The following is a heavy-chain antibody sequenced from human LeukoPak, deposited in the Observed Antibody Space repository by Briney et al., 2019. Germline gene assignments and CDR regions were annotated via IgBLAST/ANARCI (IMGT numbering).Heavy chain of an antibody. CDR2: MNPNSGNA. V-gene: IGHV1-8*03. Sequence: ASVTVSFKASVYTFTSYDINWVRQATGQGLEWMGWMNPNSGNAGYAQKFQGRVTITRNTSISTAYMELSSLRSEDTAVYYCARMDGLCSGGSCPNWFDPWGQGTLVTVSS. CDR1: VYTFTSYD. CDR3: ARMDGLCSGGSCPNWFDP. D-gene: IGHD2-15*01. J-gene: IGHJ5*01.